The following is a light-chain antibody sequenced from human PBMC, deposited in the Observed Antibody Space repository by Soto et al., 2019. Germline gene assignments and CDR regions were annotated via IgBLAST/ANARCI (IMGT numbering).Light chain of an antibody. CDR2: AAS. J-gene: IGKJ4*01. Sequence: DIQMTQSPSSLSAAVGDRVSMTCRASQSICKYLSWFQQTPGNAPKLLIYAASGLQSGVPSRFSGSGSGTDFTLTINSLQREDFATYYCQQTYNTPLTFGGGTKVDIK. CDR1: QSICKY. CDR3: QQTYNTPLT. V-gene: IGKV1-39*01.